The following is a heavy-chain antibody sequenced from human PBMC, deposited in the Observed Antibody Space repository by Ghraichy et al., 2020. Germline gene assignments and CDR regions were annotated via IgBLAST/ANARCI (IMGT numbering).Heavy chain of an antibody. V-gene: IGHV4-34*01. CDR2: INHSGST. Sequence: SETLSLTCAVYGGSFSGYYWSWIRQPPGKGLEWIGEINHSGSTNYNPSLKSRVTISVDTSKNQFSLKLSSVTAADTAVYYCARGRRITISGVGYGMDVWGPGTTVTVSS. J-gene: IGHJ6*02. CDR3: ARGRRITISGVGYGMDV. CDR1: GGSFSGYY. D-gene: IGHD3-3*01.